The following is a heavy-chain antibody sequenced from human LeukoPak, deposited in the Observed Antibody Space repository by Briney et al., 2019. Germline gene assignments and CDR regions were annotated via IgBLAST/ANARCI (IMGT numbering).Heavy chain of an antibody. J-gene: IGHJ4*02. CDR2: IYTSGST. D-gene: IGHD2-2*01. CDR3: AREPSYCSSTSCYWEFDY. V-gene: IGHV4-4*07. CDR1: GGSISSYY. Sequence: PSETLSLTCTVSGGSISSYYWSWIRQPAGKGLEWIGRIYTSGSTNYNPSLKSRVTMSVDTSKNQFSLKLSSVTAADTAVYYCAREPSYCSSTSCYWEFDYWGQGTLVTVSS.